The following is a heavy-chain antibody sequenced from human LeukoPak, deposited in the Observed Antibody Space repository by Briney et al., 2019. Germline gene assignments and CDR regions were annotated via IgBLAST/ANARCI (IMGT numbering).Heavy chain of an antibody. CDR3: ARFGGPHAFGI. CDR2: ISPYNGNT. J-gene: IGHJ3*02. Sequence: ASVKVSCKASGYKFTNCGISWVRQAPGQGLEWMGWISPYNGNTIYAQKLQGRVTMTTDTSTSTAYMELRSLRSDDTAVYYCARFGGPHAFGIWGQGTMVTVSS. CDR1: GYKFTNCG. V-gene: IGHV1-18*01. D-gene: IGHD3-3*01.